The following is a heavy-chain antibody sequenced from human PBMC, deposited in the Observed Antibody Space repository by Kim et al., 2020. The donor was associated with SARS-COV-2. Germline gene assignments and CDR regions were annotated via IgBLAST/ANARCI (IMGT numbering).Heavy chain of an antibody. CDR2: ISYDGSNK. D-gene: IGHD3-16*01. CDR3: ARGQGVLSPPVGYYFDY. Sequence: GGSLRLSCAASGFTFSSYAMHWVRQAPGKGLEWVAVISYDGSNKYYADSVKGRFTISRDNSKNTLYLQMNSLRAEDTAVYYCARGQGVLSPPVGYYFDYWGQGTLVTASS. CDR1: GFTFSSYA. J-gene: IGHJ4*02. V-gene: IGHV3-30-3*01.